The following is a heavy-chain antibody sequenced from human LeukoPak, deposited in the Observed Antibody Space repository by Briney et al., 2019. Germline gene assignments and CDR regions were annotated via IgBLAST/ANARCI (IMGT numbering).Heavy chain of an antibody. CDR2: ISGLSSYI. J-gene: IGHJ4*02. V-gene: IGHV3-21*06. D-gene: IGHD3-3*01. CDR1: GFTFSSHG. Sequence: GGSLRLSCAASGFTFSSHGMNWVRQAPGKGLEWVSSISGLSSYIYYADSVKSRCTISRDNAKNSLYLQMNSLRAEDTAVYYCARDFDDFWSGYVKFDYWGQGTLVTVSS. CDR3: ARDFDDFWSGYVKFDY.